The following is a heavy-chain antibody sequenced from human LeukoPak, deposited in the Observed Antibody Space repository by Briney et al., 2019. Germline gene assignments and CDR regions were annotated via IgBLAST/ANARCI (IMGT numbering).Heavy chain of an antibody. V-gene: IGHV4-59*01. J-gene: IGHJ3*02. CDR1: GLSINNYY. D-gene: IGHD3-9*01. CDR3: ARVPFYDVLNEYPSRAFDI. CDR2: IHYSESP. Sequence: SETLSLTCSVSGLSINNYYCSWIRQPPGKGLEWIGYIHYSESPNYNPSLKSRVTISVDTSDNQFSLSLRSVTAADTAVYYCARVPFYDVLNEYPSRAFDIWGQGTMVTVSS.